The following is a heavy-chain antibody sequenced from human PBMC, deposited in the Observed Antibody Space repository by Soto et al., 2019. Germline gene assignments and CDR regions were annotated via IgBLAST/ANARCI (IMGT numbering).Heavy chain of an antibody. V-gene: IGHV4-30-2*01. CDR1: GGSFSRGGYS. CDR3: ARVPSP. J-gene: IGHJ5*02. CDR2: IYHSVST. Sequence: SETLSLTCTVSGGSFSRGGYSWSWIRQPPGKGLEWIGYIYHSVSTYYNPSLKSRVTISVDRSKNQFSLKLSSVTAADTAVYYCARVPSPWGRGTLFTVSS.